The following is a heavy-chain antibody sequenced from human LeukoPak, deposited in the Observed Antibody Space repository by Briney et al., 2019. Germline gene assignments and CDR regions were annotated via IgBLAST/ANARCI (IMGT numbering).Heavy chain of an antibody. D-gene: IGHD3-16*02. V-gene: IGHV4-34*01. CDR2: INHSGST. Sequence: PSETLSLTCAVYGGSFSVYYWSWIRQPPGKGLEWIGEINHSGSTNYNPSLKSRVTISVDTSKNQFSLKLSSVTAADTAVYYCAREIYDYVWGSYRYSSGNFDYWGQGTLVTVSS. J-gene: IGHJ4*02. CDR1: GGSFSVYY. CDR3: AREIYDYVWGSYRYSSGNFDY.